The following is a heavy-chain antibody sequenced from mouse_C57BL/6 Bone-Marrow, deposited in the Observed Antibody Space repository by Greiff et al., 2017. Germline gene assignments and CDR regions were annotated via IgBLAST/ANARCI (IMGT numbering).Heavy chain of an antibody. J-gene: IGHJ1*03. CDR2: SRNKANDYTT. V-gene: IGHV7-1*01. CDR1: GFTFSDFY. D-gene: IGHD1-2*01. Sequence: EVKVVESGGGLVQSGRSLRLSCATSGFTFSDFYMEWVRQAPGKGLEWIAASRNKANDYTTEYSASVKGRFIVSRDTSQSILYLQMNALRAEDTAIYYCARDHYYGHLYFYVWGTGTTVTVAS. CDR3: ARDHYYGHLYFYV.